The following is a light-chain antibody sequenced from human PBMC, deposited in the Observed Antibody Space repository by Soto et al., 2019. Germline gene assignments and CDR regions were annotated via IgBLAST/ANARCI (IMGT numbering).Light chain of an antibody. J-gene: IGKJ1*01. CDR2: AAS. Sequence: EIVLTQPPGTLALSPGERATLSCRASQIVSTTYLAWYQQKPGQAPRLLIYAASTRATGIPDRFSGSGSGIEFTLTISKLEPEDFAVYYCQQYDTSPRTFGQGTKVEIK. CDR3: QQYDTSPRT. CDR1: QIVSTTY. V-gene: IGKV3-20*01.